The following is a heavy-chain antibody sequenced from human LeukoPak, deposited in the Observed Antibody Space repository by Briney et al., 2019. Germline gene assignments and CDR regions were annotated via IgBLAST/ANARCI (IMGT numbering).Heavy chain of an antibody. J-gene: IGHJ4*02. Sequence: KAGGSLRLSCAASGFIFSNAWMSWVRQAPGKGLEWVGRIKSKTDGGTTDYAAPVKGRFTISRDDSKNTLYLQMNSLKTEDTAVYYCTTDLTVEMATISPGYFDYWGQGTLVTVSS. CDR2: IKSKTDGGTT. V-gene: IGHV3-15*01. D-gene: IGHD5-24*01. CDR3: TTDLTVEMATISPGYFDY. CDR1: GFIFSNAW.